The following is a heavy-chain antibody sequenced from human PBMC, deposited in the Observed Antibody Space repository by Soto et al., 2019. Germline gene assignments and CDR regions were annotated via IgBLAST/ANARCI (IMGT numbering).Heavy chain of an antibody. J-gene: IGHJ6*02. CDR1: GGSVSSGSYY. D-gene: IGHD1-26*01. V-gene: IGHV4-61*01. CDR2: IYYSGST. Sequence: QVQLQESGPGLVKPSETLSLTCTVSGGSVSSGSYYWSWIRQPPGKGLEWIGYIYYSGSTNYNPSLKSRVTISVDTSKNQFSLKLSSVTAADTAVYYCARELVGATTGYYYYGMDVWGQGTTVTVSS. CDR3: ARELVGATTGYYYYGMDV.